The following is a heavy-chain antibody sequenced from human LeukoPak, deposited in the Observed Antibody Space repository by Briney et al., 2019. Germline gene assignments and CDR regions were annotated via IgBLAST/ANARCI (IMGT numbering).Heavy chain of an antibody. D-gene: IGHD6-19*01. Sequence: SETLSLTCNVSGGSISGNYWSWFRQPPGKELEWIGYIYYSGSTNYNPSLKSRVTISVDTSKNQFSLNLSSVTAADTAVYYCVRLRVAVAGIDYWGRGTLVTVSS. CDR2: IYYSGST. CDR1: GGSISGNY. J-gene: IGHJ4*02. V-gene: IGHV4-59*12. CDR3: VRLRVAVAGIDY.